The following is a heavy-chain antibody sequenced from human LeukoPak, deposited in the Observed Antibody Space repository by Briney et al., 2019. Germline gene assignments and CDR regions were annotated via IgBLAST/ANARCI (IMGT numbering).Heavy chain of an antibody. CDR3: ASTLHDSSGYPIPFDY. CDR2: ISAGGGVT. D-gene: IGHD3-22*01. J-gene: IGHJ4*02. V-gene: IGHV3-23*01. CDR1: GFTFSSYG. Sequence: GGSLRLSCAASGFTFSSYGMNWVRQAPGKGLQWVSAISAGGGVTYYADSVKGRFTISRDRDESKNTLYLQMNSLRAEDTAVYYCASTLHDSSGYPIPFDYWGQGTLVTVSS.